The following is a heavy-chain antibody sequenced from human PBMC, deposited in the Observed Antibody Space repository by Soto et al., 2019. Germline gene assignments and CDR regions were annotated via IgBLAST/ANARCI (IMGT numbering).Heavy chain of an antibody. V-gene: IGHV4-31*03. CDR2: IYYTGST. D-gene: IGHD1-26*01. Sequence: QVQLQESGPGLVKPSQTLSLTCTVSGASINTGDYYWSWVRPLQGKGLDWIAYIYYTGSTYYNPSLDSRVATSADTSKNQFSLKVTSVTAADTGVYYCAVLGATTGYWGQGTLVAVSS. CDR3: AVLGATTGY. J-gene: IGHJ4*02. CDR1: GASINTGDYY.